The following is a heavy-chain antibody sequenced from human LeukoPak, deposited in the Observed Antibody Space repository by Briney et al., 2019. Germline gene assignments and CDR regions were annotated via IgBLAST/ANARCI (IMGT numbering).Heavy chain of an antibody. J-gene: IGHJ4*02. D-gene: IGHD3-10*01. V-gene: IGHV1-69*04. Sequence: GASVKVSCKASGGTFSSYAISWVRQAPGQGLEWMGRIIPILGIANYAQKFQGRVTITADKSTSTAYMELSSLRSEDTAVYYCASLRAGPNYYGSGSYLDYWGQGTLVTVSS. CDR1: GGTFSSYA. CDR3: ASLRAGPNYYGSGSYLDY. CDR2: IIPILGIA.